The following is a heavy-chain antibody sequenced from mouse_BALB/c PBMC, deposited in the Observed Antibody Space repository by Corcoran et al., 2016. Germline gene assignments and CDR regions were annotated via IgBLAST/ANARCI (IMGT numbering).Heavy chain of an antibody. CDR2: INTYTGEP. CDR1: GYTFTNYG. D-gene: IGHD2-4*01. CDR3: ARADSYYDYDPDY. J-gene: IGHJ2*01. Sequence: QIQLVQSGPELKKPGETVKISCKASGYTFTNYGMNWVKQAPGKGLKWMGWINTYTGEPTYADDFKGRFAFSLETSASTAYLQINNLKNEDMATYFCARADSYYDYDPDYWGQGTTLTVSS. V-gene: IGHV9-1*02.